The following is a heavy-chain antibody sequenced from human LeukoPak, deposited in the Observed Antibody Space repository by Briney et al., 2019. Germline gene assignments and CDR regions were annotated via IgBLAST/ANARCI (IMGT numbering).Heavy chain of an antibody. Sequence: GGSLRLSCAGSGFTFSSYEMNWVRQAPGKGLEWVSAISGSGGSTYYAESVKGRFTISRDKSKNTLYLQMNSLRAEDTAVYYCAKDLSDAFDIWGQGTMVTVSS. CDR1: GFTFSSYE. CDR3: AKDLSDAFDI. CDR2: ISGSGGST. D-gene: IGHD2/OR15-2a*01. V-gene: IGHV3-23*01. J-gene: IGHJ3*02.